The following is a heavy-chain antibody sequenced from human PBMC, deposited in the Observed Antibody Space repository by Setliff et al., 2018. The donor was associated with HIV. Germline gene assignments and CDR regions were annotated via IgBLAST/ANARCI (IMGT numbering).Heavy chain of an antibody. J-gene: IGHJ4*02. CDR1: GGSISTYF. D-gene: IGHD2-8*01. CDR2: IYYTGST. V-gene: IGHV4-59*01. CDR3: ARGKVLRGNILYY. Sequence: PSETLSLTCTVSGGSISTYFWSWVRQTPGKGLEWIGYIYYTGSTSYNPSFRSRVTISVDTSKNQFSLMLDSVTAADTAVYYCARGKVLRGNILYYWGQGTQVTVSS.